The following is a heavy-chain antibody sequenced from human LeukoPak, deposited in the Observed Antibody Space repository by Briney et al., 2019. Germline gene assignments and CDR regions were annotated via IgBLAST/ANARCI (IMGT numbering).Heavy chain of an antibody. J-gene: IGHJ5*02. CDR3: ASLPRYDFWA. V-gene: IGHV4-39*01. CDR1: GRSISTTNLY. D-gene: IGHD3-3*01. CDR2: ISYSGAT. Sequence: SETLSLTCTVSGRSISTTNLYWGWQRQPQGKGREWIGSISYSGATYENPSLKSRLIVSAKTSKKEDSLRLNSVTAADTAVYYCASLPRYDFWAWGQGNLVIVSS.